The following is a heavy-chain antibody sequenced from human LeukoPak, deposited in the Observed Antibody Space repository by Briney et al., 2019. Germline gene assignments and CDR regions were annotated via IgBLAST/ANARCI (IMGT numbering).Heavy chain of an antibody. V-gene: IGHV3-7*01. CDR1: GFTFSSYW. D-gene: IGHD3-22*01. CDR3: ARRTPYYYDSSWFDY. Sequence: GGSLRLSCAASGFTFSSYWMSWVRQAPGKGLEWVANIKQDGSEKHYVDSVKGRFTISRDNAKNSLYLQMNSLRAEDTAVYYCARRTPYYYDSSWFDYWGQGTLVTVSS. CDR2: IKQDGSEK. J-gene: IGHJ4*02.